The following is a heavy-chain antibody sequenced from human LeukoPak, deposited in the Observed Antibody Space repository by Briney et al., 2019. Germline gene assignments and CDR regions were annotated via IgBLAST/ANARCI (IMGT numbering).Heavy chain of an antibody. D-gene: IGHD6-13*01. CDR3: ARHKIAAAKPYYYGMDV. J-gene: IGHJ6*02. CDR2: IYYSGST. V-gene: IGHV4-31*03. CDR1: GGSISSGGYY. Sequence: PSETLSLTCTVSGGSISSGGYYWSWIRQHPGKGLEWIGYIYYSGSTYYNPSLKSRVTISVDTSKNQFSLKLTSVTAADTAVYYCARHKIAAAKPYYYGMDVWGQGTTVTVSS.